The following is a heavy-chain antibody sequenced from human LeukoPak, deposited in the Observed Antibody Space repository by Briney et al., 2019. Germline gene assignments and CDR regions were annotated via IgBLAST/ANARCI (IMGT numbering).Heavy chain of an antibody. V-gene: IGHV3-23*01. Sequence: GGSLRLSCAASGFTFNNYDMTWVRQAPGKGLEWVSVIGGTGDKTYYADSVKGRFTISRDNSKNMLYLQMNSLRAEDTAVYYCAKGEVNFDYWGQGTLVTVSS. D-gene: IGHD1-26*01. CDR2: IGGTGDKT. CDR1: GFTFNNYD. CDR3: AKGEVNFDY. J-gene: IGHJ4*02.